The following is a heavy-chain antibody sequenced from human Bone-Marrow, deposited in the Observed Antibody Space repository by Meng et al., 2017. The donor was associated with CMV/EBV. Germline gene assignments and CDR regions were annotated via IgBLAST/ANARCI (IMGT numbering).Heavy chain of an antibody. V-gene: IGHV3-48*04. D-gene: IGHD3-3*01. CDR1: GFTFSSYS. CDR3: ARCDYDFWSGYMWGY. Sequence: GGSLRLSCAASGFTFSSYSMNWVRQAPGKGLEWVSYISSSSSTIYYADSVKGRFTISRDNAKNSLYLQMNSLRAEDTAVYYCARCDYDFWSGYMWGYWGQGTLVTVSS. CDR2: ISSSSSTI. J-gene: IGHJ4*02.